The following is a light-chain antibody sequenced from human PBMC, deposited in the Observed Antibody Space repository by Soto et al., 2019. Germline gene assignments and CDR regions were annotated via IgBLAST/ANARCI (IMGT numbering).Light chain of an antibody. Sequence: QSALTQPPSASGSPGQSVAISCSGTSSDVGGHNHVSWYQQHPGNAPKLIIYEVSKRPSGVPDRFSGSKSGNTASLTVSGLQAKDEADYYCISYAGSNNLGVFGGGTKLTVL. CDR3: ISYAGSNNLGV. V-gene: IGLV2-8*01. J-gene: IGLJ2*01. CDR1: SSDVGGHNH. CDR2: EVS.